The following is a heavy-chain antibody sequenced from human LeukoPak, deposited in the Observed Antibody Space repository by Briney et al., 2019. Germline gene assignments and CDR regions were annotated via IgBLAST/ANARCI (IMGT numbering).Heavy chain of an antibody. Sequence: SETLSLTCTVSGGSISRGSWIRQPAGKGLEWIGRIYASGSTNYNPSLESRVTMSVDTSKNQFSLKLISVTAADTAVYYCAKDGSSWPFFDSWGQGTLVTVSS. J-gene: IGHJ4*02. CDR3: AKDGSSWPFFDS. D-gene: IGHD6-13*01. V-gene: IGHV4-4*07. CDR1: GGSISR. CDR2: IYASGST.